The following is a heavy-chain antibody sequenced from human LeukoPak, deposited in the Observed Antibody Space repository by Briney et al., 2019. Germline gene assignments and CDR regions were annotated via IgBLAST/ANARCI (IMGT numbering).Heavy chain of an antibody. Sequence: GGSLRLSCAASGFTFSNAWMSWVRQAPGKGLEWVSSISSGSSYIYYADSVKGRFTISRDNAKNSLYLQMNSLRAEDTAVYYCASFHEGSGYYYYYYYYMDVWGKGTTVTVS. CDR2: ISSGSSYI. D-gene: IGHD3-22*01. CDR1: GFTFSNAW. V-gene: IGHV3-21*01. CDR3: ASFHEGSGYYYYYYYYMDV. J-gene: IGHJ6*03.